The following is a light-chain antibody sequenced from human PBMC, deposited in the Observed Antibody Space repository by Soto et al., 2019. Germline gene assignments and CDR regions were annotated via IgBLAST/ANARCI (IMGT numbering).Light chain of an antibody. CDR2: DVS. J-gene: IGLJ2*01. V-gene: IGLV2-11*01. CDR1: SSDVGGYNY. Sequence: ALTQPRSVSGSPGQSVTISCTGTSSDVGGYNYVSWYQQHPGKAPQVIIYDVSKRPSGVPDRFSGSKSGNTASLTISGLQAEDETDYYCCSYAGSDSLVFGGGTKVTVL. CDR3: CSYAGSDSLV.